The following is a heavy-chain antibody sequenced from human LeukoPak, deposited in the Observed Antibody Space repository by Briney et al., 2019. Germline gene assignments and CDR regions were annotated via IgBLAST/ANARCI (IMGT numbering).Heavy chain of an antibody. V-gene: IGHV3-20*04. J-gene: IGHJ4*02. CDR1: GFTFSSYS. CDR2: INWTGGSA. D-gene: IGHD2-15*01. Sequence: GGSLRLSCAASGFTFSSYSMNWIRQAPRKGLEWVSGINWTGGSAGYAEAVKGRFTISRDNSKNSLNLQMNGLRAEDTALYYCVRAGRGYCNGGSCKPPDYWGQGTLVTVSS. CDR3: VRAGRGYCNGGSCKPPDY.